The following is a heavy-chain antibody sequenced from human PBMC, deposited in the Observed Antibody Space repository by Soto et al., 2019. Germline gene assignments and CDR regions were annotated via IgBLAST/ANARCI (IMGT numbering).Heavy chain of an antibody. CDR1: GYSFGSYW. CDR3: ARVHLVQKVIDY. Sequence: PGGSLKISCKGSGYSFGSYWIGWVGQRPGKGLEWMAIINPGDSESRYSPSFQGQVTISVDKSISTAYLQWSSLKASATYYCARVHLVQKVIDYWGQGTPVTVSS. V-gene: IGHV5-51*01. CDR2: INPGDSES. D-gene: IGHD6-6*01. J-gene: IGHJ4*02.